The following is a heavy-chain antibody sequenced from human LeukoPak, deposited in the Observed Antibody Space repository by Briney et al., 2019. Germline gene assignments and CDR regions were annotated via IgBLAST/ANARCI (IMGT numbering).Heavy chain of an antibody. J-gene: IGHJ6*02. CDR1: GFTFSSYG. Sequence: GGSLRLSCAASGFTFSSYGMHWVRQAPGKGLEWVAVISYDGSNKYYADSVKGRFTISRDNSKNTLYLQMNSLRAEDTAVYYCTTGGDYGDYYYYYGMDVWGQGTTVTVSS. CDR3: TTGGDYGDYYYYYGMDV. D-gene: IGHD4-17*01. CDR2: ISYDGSNK. V-gene: IGHV3-30*03.